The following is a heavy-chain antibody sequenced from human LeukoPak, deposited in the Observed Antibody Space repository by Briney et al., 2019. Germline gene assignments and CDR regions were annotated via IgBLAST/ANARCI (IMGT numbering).Heavy chain of an antibody. J-gene: IGHJ2*01. CDR3: ARAGVVTNPNSYWYFDL. V-gene: IGHV4-61*08. D-gene: IGHD3-3*01. CDR1: GASVSSDGFW. CDR2: IYYSGST. Sequence: SETLSLTCAVSGASVSSDGFWWNWVRQPPGKGLEWIGYIYYSGSTNYNPSLESRVTISVDTSKNQFSLRLSSVTAADTAVYYCARAGVVTNPNSYWYFDLWGRGTLVTVSS.